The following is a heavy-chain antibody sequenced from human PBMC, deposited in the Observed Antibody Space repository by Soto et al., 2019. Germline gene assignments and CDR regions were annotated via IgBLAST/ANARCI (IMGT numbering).Heavy chain of an antibody. D-gene: IGHD3-22*01. CDR3: ARDKRGYYDSSGYYYSNWIDP. CDR2: INPNSGGT. CDR1: GYAFTGCY. J-gene: IGHJ5*02. Sequence: ASVKVSCKASGYAFTGCYMHWVRQAPGQGLEWMGWINPNSGGTNYAQKFQGWVTMTRDTSISTAYMELSRLRSDDTAVYYCARDKRGYYDSSGYYYSNWIDPWGQGTLVTVSS. V-gene: IGHV1-2*04.